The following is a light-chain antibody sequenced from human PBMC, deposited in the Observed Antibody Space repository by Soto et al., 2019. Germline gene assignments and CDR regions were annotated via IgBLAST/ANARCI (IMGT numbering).Light chain of an antibody. CDR1: TSNIGSNF. Sequence: QSVLTQPPSASGTPGQRVTLSCSGSTSNIGSNFVYWYQQLPGTAPKLLIYNNNQRPSGVPDRFSGSKSGTSASLAISGLRSEDEADYYCASWDDSLSGPVVFGGGTKLTVL. CDR2: NNN. J-gene: IGLJ2*01. V-gene: IGLV1-47*02. CDR3: ASWDDSLSGPVV.